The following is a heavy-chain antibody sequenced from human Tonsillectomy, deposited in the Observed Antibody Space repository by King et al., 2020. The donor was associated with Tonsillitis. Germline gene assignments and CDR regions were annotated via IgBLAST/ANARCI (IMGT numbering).Heavy chain of an antibody. CDR2: INPEDSDT. CDR1: GYRFSNYW. Sequence: VQLVESGAEVKKPGESLKISCKGSGYRFSNYWIGWVRQKAGKGLEWMGIINPEDSDTRYSPSFQGQVTIPADNSSSTASLQWSSLKASASAMYYCARRDGSGSYYSIYYWGQGTLVTVSS. D-gene: IGHD3-10*01. J-gene: IGHJ4*02. CDR3: ARRDGSGSYYSIYY. V-gene: IGHV5-51*01.